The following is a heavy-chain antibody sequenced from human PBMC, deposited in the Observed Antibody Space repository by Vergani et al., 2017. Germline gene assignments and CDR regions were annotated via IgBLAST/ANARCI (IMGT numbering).Heavy chain of an antibody. CDR3: ARANPLNSGYDYLYYYHAMDV. V-gene: IGHV3-23*01. CDR2: ISGSGGST. D-gene: IGHD5-12*01. Sequence: EVQLLESGGDLVQPGGSLRLSCAASGFTFNHYAMNWVRQAPGKGLEWVSGISGSGGSTYYACSVKGRFTISRHSSKNTLYLQMNSLSPGDSAVYYCARANPLNSGYDYLYYYHAMDVWGQGTTVTVSS. CDR1: GFTFNHYA. J-gene: IGHJ6*02.